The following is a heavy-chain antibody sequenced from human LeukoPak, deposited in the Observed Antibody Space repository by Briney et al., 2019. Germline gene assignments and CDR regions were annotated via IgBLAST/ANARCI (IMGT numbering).Heavy chain of an antibody. D-gene: IGHD6-6*01. J-gene: IGHJ6*02. CDR1: GGSISSGSYY. CDR2: IYTSGST. CDR3: ARVYSSSSLVYYYGMDV. V-gene: IGHV4-61*02. Sequence: PSQTPSLTCTVSGGSISSGSYYWSWIRQPAGKGLEWIGRIYTSGSTNYNPSLKSRVTISVDTSKNQFSLKLSSVTAADTAVYYCARVYSSSSLVYYYGMDVWGQGTTVTVSS.